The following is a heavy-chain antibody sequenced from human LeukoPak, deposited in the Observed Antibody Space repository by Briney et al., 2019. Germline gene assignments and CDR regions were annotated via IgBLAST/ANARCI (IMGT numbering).Heavy chain of an antibody. V-gene: IGHV1-46*01. D-gene: IGHD2-8*01. Sequence: ASVKVSCKSSGYTFTNYYIHWVRQAPGQGLEWMGIINPSGSSTSYAQKFQGRVTMTRDTSTSTVYMELSSLRSEDTAVYYCAGGTTNTKGAFDMWGQGTMVTVSS. CDR3: AGGTTNTKGAFDM. CDR2: INPSGSST. J-gene: IGHJ3*02. CDR1: GYTFTNYY.